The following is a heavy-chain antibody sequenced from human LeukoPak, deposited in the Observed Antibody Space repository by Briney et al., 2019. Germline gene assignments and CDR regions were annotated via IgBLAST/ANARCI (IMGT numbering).Heavy chain of an antibody. D-gene: IGHD3-10*01. Sequence: GGSLRLSCAASGFTFSSYGMHWVRQAPGKGLEWVAFIRYDGSNKYYADSVKGRFTISRDNSKNTLYLQMNSLRAEDTAVYYCARDLYYYGSGRSPGYFDLWGRGTLVTVSS. CDR1: GFTFSSYG. CDR3: ARDLYYYGSGRSPGYFDL. J-gene: IGHJ2*01. V-gene: IGHV3-30*02. CDR2: IRYDGSNK.